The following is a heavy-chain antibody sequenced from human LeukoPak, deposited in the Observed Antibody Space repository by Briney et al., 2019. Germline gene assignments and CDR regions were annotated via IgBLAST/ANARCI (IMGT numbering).Heavy chain of an antibody. V-gene: IGHV1-69*04. D-gene: IGHD3-3*01. CDR1: GGTFSSYA. CDR2: IIPILGIA. Sequence: GASVNVSCKASGGTFSSYAISWVRQAPRQGLEWMGRIIPILGIANYAQKFQGRVTITADESTSTAYMELSSLRSEDTAVYYCASQASPPYDFWSGAFDYWGQGTLVTVSS. CDR3: ASQASPPYDFWSGAFDY. J-gene: IGHJ4*02.